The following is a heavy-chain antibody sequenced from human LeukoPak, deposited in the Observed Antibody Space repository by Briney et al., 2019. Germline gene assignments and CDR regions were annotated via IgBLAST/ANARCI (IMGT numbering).Heavy chain of an antibody. CDR2: IYYSGST. CDR3: ARVSYSSGWYHHFDY. D-gene: IGHD6-19*01. Sequence: SETLSLTCTVSGGSISSYYWSWIRQPPGKGLEWIGYIYYSGSTNYNPSLKSRVTISVDTSKNQFSLKLSSVTAADTAVYYCARVSYSSGWYHHFDYWGQGTLVTVSS. CDR1: GGSISSYY. V-gene: IGHV4-59*12. J-gene: IGHJ4*02.